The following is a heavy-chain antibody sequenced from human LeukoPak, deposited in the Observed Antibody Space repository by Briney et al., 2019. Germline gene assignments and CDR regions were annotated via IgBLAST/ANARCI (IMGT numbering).Heavy chain of an antibody. CDR3: AKLDYYDSGYRWFDP. V-gene: IGHV3-23*01. CDR2: ISGTGSNT. Sequence: ISGTGSNTYYADSVKGRFTISRDNSKNTVYLQMNSLRADDTAVYYCAKLDYYDSGYRWFDPWGQGTLVTVSS. J-gene: IGHJ5*02. D-gene: IGHD3-10*01.